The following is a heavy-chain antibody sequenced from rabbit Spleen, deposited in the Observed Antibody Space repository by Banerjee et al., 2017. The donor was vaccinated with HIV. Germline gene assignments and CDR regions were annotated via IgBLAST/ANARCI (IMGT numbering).Heavy chain of an antibody. D-gene: IGHD1-1*01. V-gene: IGHV1S40*01. Sequence: QSLEESGGDLVKPGASLTLTCTASGFSFSRYWMCWVRQAPGKGLEWIACISTYTGTTYYASWAKGRFTISKTSSTTATLQMTSLTAADTATYFCARGYTTDSGYMGLWGPGTLVTVS. CDR1: GFSFSRYW. J-gene: IGHJ6*01. CDR2: ISTYTGTT. CDR3: ARGYTTDSGYMGL.